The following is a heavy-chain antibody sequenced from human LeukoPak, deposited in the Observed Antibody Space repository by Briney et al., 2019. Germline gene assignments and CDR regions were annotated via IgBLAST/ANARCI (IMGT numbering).Heavy chain of an antibody. CDR3: ARMAVLSGYYDY. J-gene: IGHJ4*02. CDR2: IKQDGSEK. D-gene: IGHD3-22*01. V-gene: IGHV3-7*03. CDR1: GFMLSSYW. Sequence: GGSLRLSCVASGFMLSSYWMSWVRQAPGKGLEWVANIKQDGSEKYYVDSVKGRFTISRDNAKNSLYLQMNSLRAEDTAMYYCARMAVLSGYYDYWGQGTLVTVSS.